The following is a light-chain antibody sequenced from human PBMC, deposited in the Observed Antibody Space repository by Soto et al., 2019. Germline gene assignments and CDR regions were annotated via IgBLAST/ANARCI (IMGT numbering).Light chain of an antibody. J-gene: IGKJ5*01. CDR3: QQSYSRGT. V-gene: IGKV1-39*01. CDR2: AAS. Sequence: DIQMTQSPSTLSASVGDRVTITCRASQSISSWLAWYQQKPGKAPKLLIYAASSLQRGVPSTFSGGGSGTDFTPTISSLQPEDFATDYYQQSYSRGTLGQG. CDR1: QSISSW.